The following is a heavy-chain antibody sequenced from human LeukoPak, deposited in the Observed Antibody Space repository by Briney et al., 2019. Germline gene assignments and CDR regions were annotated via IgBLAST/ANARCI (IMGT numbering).Heavy chain of an antibody. CDR1: GFTFISYW. J-gene: IGHJ6*04. CDR2: ISSSGSTI. CDR3: AELGITMIGGV. Sequence: GGSLRLSCAASGFTFISYWLTWVRQAPGKGLEWVSYISSSGSTIYYADSVKGRFTISRDNAKNSLYLQMNSLRAEDTAVYYCAELGITMIGGVWGKGTTVTISS. D-gene: IGHD3-10*02. V-gene: IGHV3-48*04.